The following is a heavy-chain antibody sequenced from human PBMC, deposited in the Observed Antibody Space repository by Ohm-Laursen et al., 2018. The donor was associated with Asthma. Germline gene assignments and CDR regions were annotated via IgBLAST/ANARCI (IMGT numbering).Heavy chain of an antibody. V-gene: IGHV3-74*01. Sequence: SLRLSCAASGFSFSSYTMNWVRQAPGKGLVWVSRINIDGTSASYADSVKGRFTISRDNAKNTVYLQLNSLRVEDTAIYYCARVGDSYYYDNSGYYIYWGQGALVTVSS. CDR1: GFSFSSYT. D-gene: IGHD3-22*01. CDR3: ARVGDSYYYDNSGYYIY. J-gene: IGHJ4*02. CDR2: INIDGTSA.